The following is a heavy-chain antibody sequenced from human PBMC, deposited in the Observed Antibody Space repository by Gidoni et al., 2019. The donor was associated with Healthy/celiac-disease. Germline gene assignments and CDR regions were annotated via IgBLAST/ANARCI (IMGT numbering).Heavy chain of an antibody. D-gene: IGHD6-19*01. J-gene: IGHJ4*02. Sequence: EVQLVESGGGLIQPGGSLRLSCAASGFPVCSTYMGGVRQAPGTGLEWVSVIYSGGSTYYADAVKGRFTISRDNTKNTLYLQMNSLRAEDTAVYYCARVQTGYSSGWGIFDYWGQGTLVTVSS. CDR2: IYSGGST. V-gene: IGHV3-53*01. CDR1: GFPVCSTY. CDR3: ARVQTGYSSGWGIFDY.